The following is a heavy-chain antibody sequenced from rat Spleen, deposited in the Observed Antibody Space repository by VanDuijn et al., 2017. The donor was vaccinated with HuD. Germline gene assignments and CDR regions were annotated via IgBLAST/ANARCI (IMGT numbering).Heavy chain of an antibody. CDR1: GFSLTSNS. V-gene: IGHV2-1*01. J-gene: IGHJ3*01. Sequence: QVQLKESGPGLVQPSQTLSLTCTVSGFSLTSNSVSWVRQPPGKGLEWMGGIWGYESTDFNSVLRSRLSISRDTSKSQVFLKMNSMQTDDTASYFCTRSYGGYSQHWFPYWGQGTLVTVSS. CDR2: IWGYEST. D-gene: IGHD1-11*01. CDR3: TRSYGGYSQHWFPY.